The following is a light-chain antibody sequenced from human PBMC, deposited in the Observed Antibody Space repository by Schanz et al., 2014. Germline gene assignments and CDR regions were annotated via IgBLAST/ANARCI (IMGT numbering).Light chain of an antibody. J-gene: IGLJ3*02. V-gene: IGLV2-14*01. CDR3: SSYSTSGSLVV. CDR2: DVR. Sequence: QSALTQPASVSGSPGQSITISCTGTSSDVGGYNYVSWYQQHPGKAPKLMIYDVRDRPSGVSNRFSGSKSGNTASLTISGLQSEDEGDYYCSSYSTSGSLVVFGGGTKLTVL. CDR1: SSDVGGYNY.